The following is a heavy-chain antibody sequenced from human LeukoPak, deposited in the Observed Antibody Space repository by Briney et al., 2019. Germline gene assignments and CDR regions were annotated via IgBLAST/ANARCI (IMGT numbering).Heavy chain of an antibody. V-gene: IGHV5-51*01. Sequence: LGESLQISCKGSGSSFTSYWIGWVRQMPGKGLEWMGIIHPGDSDTRYSPSFQGQVTLSADRSISTAYLQWSGLKASDTAIYYCARHFSGYSYFDYWGQGTLVTVSS. CDR2: IHPGDSDT. D-gene: IGHD5-12*01. J-gene: IGHJ4*02. CDR3: ARHFSGYSYFDY. CDR1: GSSFTSYW.